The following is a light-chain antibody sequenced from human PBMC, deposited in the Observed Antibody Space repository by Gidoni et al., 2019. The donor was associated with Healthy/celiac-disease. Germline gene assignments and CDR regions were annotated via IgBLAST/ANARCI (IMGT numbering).Light chain of an antibody. CDR3: QQYGSSLWT. CDR1: QSVSSSY. J-gene: IGKJ1*01. CDR2: GAS. V-gene: IGKV3-20*01. Sequence: EIVLTQSPGTLSLSPGEGATLSCSASQSVSSSYLAWYQQKPGQAPRLLIYGASSRATGIPDRFSGSGSGTDFTLTISRLEPEDFAVYYCQQYGSSLWTFGQGTKVEIK.